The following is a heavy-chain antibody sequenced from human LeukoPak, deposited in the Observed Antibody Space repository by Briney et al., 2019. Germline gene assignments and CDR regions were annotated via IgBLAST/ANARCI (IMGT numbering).Heavy chain of an antibody. CDR2: ISSSANTI. J-gene: IGHJ4*02. Sequence: GGSLRLSCAASGFTFSSYEMNWVRQAPGKGLEWVSYISSSANTIYYADSVKGRFTISRDNAKNSLYLQMNSLRAEDTAVYYCARDVFGGSGSGWHDYWGQGTLVTVSS. CDR1: GFTFSSYE. V-gene: IGHV3-48*03. D-gene: IGHD6-19*01. CDR3: ARDVFGGSGSGWHDY.